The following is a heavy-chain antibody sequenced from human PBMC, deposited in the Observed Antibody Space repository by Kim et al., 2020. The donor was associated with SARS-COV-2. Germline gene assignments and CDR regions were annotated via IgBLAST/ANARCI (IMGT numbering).Heavy chain of an antibody. Sequence: ASVKVSCKASGYTFTGYGITWVRQAPGQGLEWMGWISANNGNTNYAQKLQGRVTMTTDTSTSTAYMELRSLRSDDTAVYYCARGGVATLGTPLFYWGQGTLVTVSS. CDR2: ISANNGNT. V-gene: IGHV1-18*01. CDR1: GYTFTGYG. J-gene: IGHJ4*02. CDR3: ARGGVATLGTPLFY. D-gene: IGHD1-1*01.